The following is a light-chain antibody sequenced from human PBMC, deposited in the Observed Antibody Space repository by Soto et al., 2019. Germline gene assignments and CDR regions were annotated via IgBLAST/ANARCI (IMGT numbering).Light chain of an antibody. J-gene: IGKJ1*01. Sequence: DIQMTQSPSSLSSSVADIFTITCRASQSISSYLNWYQQKPGKAPKLLIYAASSLQSGVPSRFSGSGSGTDFTLTISSLQPEDFATYYCQQSYSNPRTFGQGTKVDIK. CDR2: AAS. CDR3: QQSYSNPRT. V-gene: IGKV1-39*01. CDR1: QSISSY.